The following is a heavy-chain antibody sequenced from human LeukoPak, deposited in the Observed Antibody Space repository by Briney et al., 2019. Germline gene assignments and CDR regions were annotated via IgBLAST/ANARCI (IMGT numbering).Heavy chain of an antibody. CDR2: ISYDGSNK. D-gene: IGHD3-10*01. CDR3: AKAPSGSGSYFPFDY. V-gene: IGHV3-30-3*01. CDR1: GFTFSSYA. J-gene: IGHJ4*02. Sequence: PGGSLRLSCAASGFTFSSYAMHWVRQAPGKGLEWVAVISYDGSNKYYADSVKGRFTISRDNSKNTLYLQMNSLRAEDTAVYYCAKAPSGSGSYFPFDYWGQGILVTVSS.